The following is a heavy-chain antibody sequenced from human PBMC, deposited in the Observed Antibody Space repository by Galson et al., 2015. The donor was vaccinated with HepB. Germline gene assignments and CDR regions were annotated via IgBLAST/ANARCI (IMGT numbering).Heavy chain of an antibody. V-gene: IGHV1-3*01. J-gene: IGHJ4*02. CDR2: ITAGNAHT. Sequence: SVKVSCKASGYTFTSYAMHGVRQAPGQRLECMGWITAGNAHTKYSQKFQGRVTTTRDTSASTAYMELSSLRSEDTAVYYCARDQSDYYGTGPLGYWGQGNLVTVSS. D-gene: IGHD3-10*01. CDR1: GYTFTSYA. CDR3: ARDQSDYYGTGPLGY.